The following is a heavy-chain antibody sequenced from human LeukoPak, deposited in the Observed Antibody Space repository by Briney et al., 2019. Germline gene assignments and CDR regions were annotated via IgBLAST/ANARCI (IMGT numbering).Heavy chain of an antibody. CDR1: GYTLTTYD. CDR2: MNPNSGKT. J-gene: IGHJ4*02. V-gene: IGHV1-8*01. Sequence: RASVKVSCKASGYTLTTYDINWVRQAPGQGLEWMGWMNPNSGKTGYAQKFQDRITITRNTSISTAYMELSSLGSEDTAVYYCTREPFAPFHKLFDYWGQGTLVTVSS. CDR3: TREPFAPFHKLFDY. D-gene: IGHD1-14*01.